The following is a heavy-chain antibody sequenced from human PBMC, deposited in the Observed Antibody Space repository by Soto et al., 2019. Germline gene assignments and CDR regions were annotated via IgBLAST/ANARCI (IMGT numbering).Heavy chain of an antibody. V-gene: IGHV2-26*02. CDR3: VRVKWVQYYWYYMDV. Sequence: QVTLEESGPVLLKPTETLTLTCTVSGFSLTNRALGVSWVRQTPGKAPEWLAHISSDDDKSFNTSLESRLTISKDTSLSQVVLTLLTVSPGDTGTYFCVRVKWVQYYWYYMDVWGRGTTVTVSS. J-gene: IGHJ6*03. CDR1: GFSLTNRALG. CDR2: ISSDDDK. D-gene: IGHD2-8*01.